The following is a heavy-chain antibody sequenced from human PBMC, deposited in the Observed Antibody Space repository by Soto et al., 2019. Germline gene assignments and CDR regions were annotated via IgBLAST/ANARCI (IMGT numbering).Heavy chain of an antibody. J-gene: IGHJ4*02. CDR3: VKGEYYYDSSGYYPLDH. V-gene: IGHV3-64D*06. CDR1: GFTFSIYA. D-gene: IGHD3-22*01. CDR2: ISTNGGTT. Sequence: PGGSLRLSCSASGFTFSIYAMHWVRQAPGKGLEYVSSISTNGGTTHHADSVKGRFTISRDNSKNTQYLQMSSLRADDTALYYCVKGEYYYDSSGYYPLDHWGQGT.